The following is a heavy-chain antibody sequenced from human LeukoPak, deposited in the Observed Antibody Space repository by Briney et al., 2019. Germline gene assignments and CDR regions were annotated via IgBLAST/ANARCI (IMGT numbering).Heavy chain of an antibody. D-gene: IGHD1-26*01. V-gene: IGHV4-59*08. CDR3: ARLSGSPHPPFDY. J-gene: IGHJ4*02. CDR1: GGSISNYY. CDR2: IYYSGSA. Sequence: NSSETLSLTCTVSGGSISNYYWTWIRQPPGKGLEWIGYIYYSGSAYYNPSLKSRVTMSVDTSKNQFSLKLTSVTAADTAVYYCARLSGSPHPPFDYWGQGTLVTVSS.